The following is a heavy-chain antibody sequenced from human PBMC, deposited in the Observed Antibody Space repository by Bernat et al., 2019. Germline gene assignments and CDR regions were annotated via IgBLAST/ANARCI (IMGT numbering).Heavy chain of an antibody. V-gene: IGHV3-64*01. CDR2: ILGSGDST. CDR3: ARDKDGGYAFDH. CDR1: GFMFTKYA. D-gene: IGHD5-12*01. Sequence: EVELVESGGTLVQPGGSLRLSCVASGFMFTKYAMHWVRQAPGKGPEYLSSILGSGDSTQYANSVKGRFIISRDNSKNTLYLHMGSLRPDDMAVYYCARDKDGGYAFDHWGQGTLVTVSS. J-gene: IGHJ4*02.